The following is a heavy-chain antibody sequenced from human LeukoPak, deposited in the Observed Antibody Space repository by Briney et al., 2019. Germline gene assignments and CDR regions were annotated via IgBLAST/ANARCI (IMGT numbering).Heavy chain of an antibody. J-gene: IGHJ4*02. D-gene: IGHD2-21*01. CDR1: GGSISSYY. CDR3: ARMWRFPYFDY. Sequence: SETLSLTCTVSGGSISSYYWSWIRQPPGKGLEWIGYIYYSGSTNYNPSLKSRVTISVDTSKNQFSLKLSSVTAADTAVYYCARMWRFPYFDYWGQGTLVTVSS. CDR2: IYYSGST. V-gene: IGHV4-59*01.